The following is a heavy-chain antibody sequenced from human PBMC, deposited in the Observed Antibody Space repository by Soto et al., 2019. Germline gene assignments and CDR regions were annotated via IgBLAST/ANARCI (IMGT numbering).Heavy chain of an antibody. Sequence: TSETLSLTCAVYGGSFSGYYWSWIRQPPGKGLEWIGEINHSGSTNYNPSLKSRVTISVDTSKNQFSLKLSSVTAADTAVYYCARGPSLWFGELAYFDYWGQGTLVTVS. CDR1: GGSFSGYY. J-gene: IGHJ4*02. V-gene: IGHV4-34*01. D-gene: IGHD3-10*01. CDR3: ARGPSLWFGELAYFDY. CDR2: INHSGST.